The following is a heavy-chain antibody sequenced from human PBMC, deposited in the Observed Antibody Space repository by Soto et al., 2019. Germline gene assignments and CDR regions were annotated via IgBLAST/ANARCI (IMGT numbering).Heavy chain of an antibody. CDR3: ARNGRRYCSSTSCYFYYYYYMDV. J-gene: IGHJ6*03. CDR2: ISSNGGST. CDR1: GFTFSSYA. D-gene: IGHD2-2*01. Sequence: GGSLRLSCAASGFTFSSYAMHWVRQAPGKGLEYVSAISSNGGSTYYANSVKGRFTISRDNSKNTLYLQMGSLRAEDMAVYYCARNGRRYCSSTSCYFYYYYYMDVWGKGTTVTVSS. V-gene: IGHV3-64*01.